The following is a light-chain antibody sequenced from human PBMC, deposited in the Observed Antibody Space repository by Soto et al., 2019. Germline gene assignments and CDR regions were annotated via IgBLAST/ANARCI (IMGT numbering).Light chain of an antibody. CDR3: SSYTSSYTWI. Sequence: QSALTQPASVSGSPGQSINISCTGSSSDVGGYNYVSWYQQHPGKAPKLLIYGVTDRPSGVSSRFSGSKSGNAASLTISGLQAEDEGDYYCSSYTSSYTWIFGGGTKLTVL. J-gene: IGLJ3*02. V-gene: IGLV2-14*03. CDR2: GVT. CDR1: SSDVGGYNY.